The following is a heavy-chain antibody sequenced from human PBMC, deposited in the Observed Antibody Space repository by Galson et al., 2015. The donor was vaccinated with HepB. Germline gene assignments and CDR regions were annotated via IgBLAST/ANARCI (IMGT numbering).Heavy chain of an antibody. D-gene: IGHD6-13*01. Sequence: RLSCAASGFTFSAYAMHWVRQAPGKGLEWVAVISYDGSNKYYADSVKGRFTISRDNSKNTLYLQMNSLRAEDTAVYYCARSASVYSSSWYNFDYWGQGTLVTVSS. J-gene: IGHJ4*02. V-gene: IGHV3-30-3*01. CDR3: ARSASVYSSSWYNFDY. CDR1: GFTFSAYA. CDR2: ISYDGSNK.